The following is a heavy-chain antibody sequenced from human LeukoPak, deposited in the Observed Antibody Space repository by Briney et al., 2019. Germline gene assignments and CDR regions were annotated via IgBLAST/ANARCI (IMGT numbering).Heavy chain of an antibody. CDR3: ARTTEGGYTYDYFYYYYMDV. CDR2: IYYSGST. CDR1: GGSINSYY. Sequence: PSETLSLTCTVSGGSINSYYWSWIRQPRGKGLEWIGYIYYSGSTNYNPSLKSRVTISIDTSKNQFSLKLSSVTAADTAVYYCARTTEGGYTYDYFYYYYMDVWGKGTTVTISS. J-gene: IGHJ6*03. D-gene: IGHD5-18*01. V-gene: IGHV4-59*01.